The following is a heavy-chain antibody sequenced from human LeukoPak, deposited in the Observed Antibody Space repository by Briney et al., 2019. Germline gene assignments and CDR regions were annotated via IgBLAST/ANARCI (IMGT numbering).Heavy chain of an antibody. J-gene: IGHJ5*02. V-gene: IGHV1-2*02. CDR1: GYSFSTHY. CDR3: ARVSGYRSWFDP. CDR2: INPNSGDT. D-gene: IGHD3-22*01. Sequence: GASVKVSCKASGYSFSTHYMHWVRQAPGQGLEWMGWINPNSGDTKYPQRFQGRVTMTRDTSISTAYMELSRLRSDDTAVYYCARVSGYRSWFDPWGQGTLVTVSS.